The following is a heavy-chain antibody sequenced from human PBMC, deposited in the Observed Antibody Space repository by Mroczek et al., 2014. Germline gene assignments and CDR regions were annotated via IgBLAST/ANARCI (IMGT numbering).Heavy chain of an antibody. CDR2: IFSNDEK. D-gene: IGHD3-3*01. CDR3: ARISITIFGVVIPHNNHAFDI. Sequence: QITLKESGPVLVKPTETLTLTCTVSGFSLSNARMGVSWIRQPPGKALEWLAHIFSNDEKSYSTSLKSRLTISKDTSKSQVVLTMTNMDPVDTATYYCARISITIFGVVIPHNNHAFDIWGQGTMVTVSS. J-gene: IGHJ3*02. CDR1: GFSLSNARMG. V-gene: IGHV2-26*01.